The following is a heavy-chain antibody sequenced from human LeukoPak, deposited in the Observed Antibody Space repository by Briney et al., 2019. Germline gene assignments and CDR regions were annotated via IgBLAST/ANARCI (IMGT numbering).Heavy chain of an antibody. Sequence: PGGSLRLSCAASGFTVSSNFMSWFRQAPGKGLEWVSVLYTGGSTHYADSVEGRFTISRDISKNTVYLQMNSLRAEDTAVYYCARDFARTGDYHHFDYWGQGTLVIVSS. CDR2: LYTGGST. CDR3: ARDFARTGDYHHFDY. D-gene: IGHD7-27*01. CDR1: GFTVSSNF. V-gene: IGHV3-53*01. J-gene: IGHJ4*02.